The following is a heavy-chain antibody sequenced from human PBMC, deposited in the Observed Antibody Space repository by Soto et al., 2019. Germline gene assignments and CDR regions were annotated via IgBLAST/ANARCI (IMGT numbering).Heavy chain of an antibody. D-gene: IGHD6-13*01. V-gene: IGHV3-21*01. CDR3: TRDASRDSSARGSFDP. CDR1: GFTFRSFT. Sequence: VGSLRLSCAASGFTFRSFTMNWVREARGKGLEWVSTISSNSAYIYYTDALRGRFTISRDNAKNSLHLQMDSLRAEDTAVYYCTRDASRDSSARGSFDPWGPGTLVTVSS. CDR2: ISSNSAYI. J-gene: IGHJ5*02.